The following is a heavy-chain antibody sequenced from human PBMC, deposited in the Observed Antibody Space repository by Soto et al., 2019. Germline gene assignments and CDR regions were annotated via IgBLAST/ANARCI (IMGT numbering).Heavy chain of an antibody. CDR3: ARRYGPGFDY. J-gene: IGHJ4*02. CDR2: IYYSGST. D-gene: IGHD4-17*01. V-gene: IGHV4-59*08. Sequence: SETLSLTCTVSGGTISSYYWSWIRQPPGKGLEWIGYIYYSGSTNYNPSLKSRVTISVDTSKNQFSLKLSSVTAADTAVYYCARRYGPGFDYWGQGTLVTVSS. CDR1: GGTISSYY.